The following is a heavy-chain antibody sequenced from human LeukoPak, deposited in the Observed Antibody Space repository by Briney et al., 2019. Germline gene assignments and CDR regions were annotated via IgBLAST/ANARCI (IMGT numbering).Heavy chain of an antibody. D-gene: IGHD6-13*01. CDR3: ARDSSPTIRSSWYPI. CDR2: IRYDGGNK. V-gene: IGHV3-30*19. Sequence: PGRSLRLSCAASGFTFSSYGMHWVRQAPGKGLEWVAFIRYDGGNKYYADSVKGRFTISRDNSKNTLYLQMNSLRAEDTAVYYCARDSSPTIRSSWYPIWGQGTMVTVSS. CDR1: GFTFSSYG. J-gene: IGHJ3*02.